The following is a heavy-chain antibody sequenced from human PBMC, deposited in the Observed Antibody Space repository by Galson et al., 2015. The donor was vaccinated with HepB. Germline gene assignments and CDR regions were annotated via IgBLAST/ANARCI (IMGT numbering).Heavy chain of an antibody. Sequence: SLRLSCAASGFTFSNYWMNWVRQAPGKGLEWVANIKQDGSEKHYVESVEGRFTISRDNAKNSVDLQMSSLRAEDTAVYYCARGGIPITMRGCFQDWGQGTLVTVSS. CDR2: IKQDGSEK. V-gene: IGHV3-7*01. CDR1: GFTFSNYW. CDR3: ARGGIPITMRGCFQD. D-gene: IGHD3-22*01. J-gene: IGHJ1*01.